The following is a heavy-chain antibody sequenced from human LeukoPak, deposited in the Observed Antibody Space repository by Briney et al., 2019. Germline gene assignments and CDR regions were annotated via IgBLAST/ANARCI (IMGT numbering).Heavy chain of an antibody. CDR3: AREPRPFDY. V-gene: IGHV1-46*01. CDR2: TNPSGGST. Sequence: ASVKVSCKASGYTFTSYYIHWVRQAPGQGLEWMGITNPSGGSTSYAQKFQGRVTMTRDTSTSTVYMELSSLRSEDSAVYYCAREPRPFDYWGQGTLVTVSS. CDR1: GYTFTSYY. J-gene: IGHJ4*02.